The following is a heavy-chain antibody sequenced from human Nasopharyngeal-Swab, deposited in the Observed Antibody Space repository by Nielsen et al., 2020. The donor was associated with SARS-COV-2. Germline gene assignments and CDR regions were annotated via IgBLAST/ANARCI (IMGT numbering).Heavy chain of an antibody. CDR1: GYTFTSYY. CDR2: INPSGGST. V-gene: IGHV1-46*01. Sequence: ASVKVSCKASGYTFTSYYMHWVRQAPGQGLEWMGIINPSGGSTSYAQKFQGRVTMTRDTSTSTVYMGLSSLRSEDTAVYYCARGRITMVRGVRAFRAFDIWGQGTMVTVSS. J-gene: IGHJ3*02. CDR3: ARGRITMVRGVRAFRAFDI. D-gene: IGHD3-10*01.